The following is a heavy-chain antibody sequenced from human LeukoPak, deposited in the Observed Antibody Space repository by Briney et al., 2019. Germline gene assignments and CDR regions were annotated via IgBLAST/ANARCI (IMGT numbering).Heavy chain of an antibody. CDR3: ARELWIQLWLGTYYYYYMDV. J-gene: IGHJ6*03. D-gene: IGHD5-18*01. V-gene: IGHV4-59*12. Sequence: PSETLSLTCTVSGGSISSYYWNWIRQPPGKGLEWIAYIYYSGNTNYNPSLKSRVTISVDTSKNQFSLKLSSVTAADAAVHYCARELWIQLWLGTYYYYYMDVWGKGTTVTISS. CDR2: IYYSGNT. CDR1: GGSISSYY.